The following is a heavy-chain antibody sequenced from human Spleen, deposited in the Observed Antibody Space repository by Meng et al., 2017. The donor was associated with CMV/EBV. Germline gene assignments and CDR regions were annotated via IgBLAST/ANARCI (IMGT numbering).Heavy chain of an antibody. V-gene: IGHV3-7*01. CDR2: IKQDGSER. D-gene: IGHD3-10*01. CDR1: GFAFSSYA. J-gene: IGHJ6*02. Sequence: GESLKISCAASGFAFSSYALHWVRRAPGKGLEWVAKIKQDGSERYYVDSVKGRFIISRDNAKKSLYLQMNSLRPEDTALYYCVRDNHGFGELRQDVWGQGTTVTVSS. CDR3: VRDNHGFGELRQDV.